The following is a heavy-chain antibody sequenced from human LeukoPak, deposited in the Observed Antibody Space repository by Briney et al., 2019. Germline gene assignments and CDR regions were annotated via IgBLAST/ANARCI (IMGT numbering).Heavy chain of an antibody. CDR3: ARGGDTRDGYNSGDY. Sequence: ASVKVSCKASGYTSTGYYMHWVRQAPGQGLEWMGWINPNSGGTNYAQKFQGRVTMTRDTSISTAYMVLSRLRSDDTAVYYRARGGDTRDGYNSGDYWGQGTLVTVSS. V-gene: IGHV1-2*02. D-gene: IGHD5-24*01. CDR1: GYTSTGYY. CDR2: INPNSGGT. J-gene: IGHJ4*02.